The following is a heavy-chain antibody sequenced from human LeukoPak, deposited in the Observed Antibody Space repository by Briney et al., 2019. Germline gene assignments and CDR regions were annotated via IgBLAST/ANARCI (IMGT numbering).Heavy chain of an antibody. J-gene: IGHJ5*02. CDR1: GYTFTSYY. CDR2: IYPSGGST. CDR3: ASSSGGSYEDWFDP. Sequence: GASVKVSCKASGYTFTSYYMHWVRQAPGQGLEWMGVIYPSGGSTSYAQKFQGRVTMARDTSTSTVYMELSSLRSEDTAVYYCASSSGGSYEDWFDPWGQGTLVTVSS. V-gene: IGHV1-46*01. D-gene: IGHD1-26*01.